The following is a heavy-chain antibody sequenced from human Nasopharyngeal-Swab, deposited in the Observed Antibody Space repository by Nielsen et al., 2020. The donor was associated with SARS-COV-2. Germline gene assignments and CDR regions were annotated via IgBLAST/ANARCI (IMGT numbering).Heavy chain of an antibody. J-gene: IGHJ6*03. CDR2: INDSGST. Sequence: PGKGLEWIGEINDSGSTNYNPSLKSRVTISVGTSKNQFSLKLRPVTAADTAVYYCARGDKRKAPRDYSYYYYMDVWGKGTTVTVSS. CDR3: ARGDKRKAPRDYSYYYYMDV. D-gene: IGHD2-21*01. V-gene: IGHV4-34*01.